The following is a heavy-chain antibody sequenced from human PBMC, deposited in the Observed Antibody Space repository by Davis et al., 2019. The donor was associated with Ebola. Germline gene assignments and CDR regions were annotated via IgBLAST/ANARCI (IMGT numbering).Heavy chain of an antibody. Sequence: GESLKISCEVSGFPVTHNYMAWVRQAPGKGLDWVAVIHSRGGTYYADAVEDRFTISIDKSKNSLYLQMNSLRREDTAVYYCARVGRLFGVVVDDFWGQGTQVTVSS. CDR2: IHSRGGT. CDR3: ARVGRLFGVVVDDF. J-gene: IGHJ4*02. D-gene: IGHD3-3*01. CDR1: GFPVTHNY. V-gene: IGHV3-66*01.